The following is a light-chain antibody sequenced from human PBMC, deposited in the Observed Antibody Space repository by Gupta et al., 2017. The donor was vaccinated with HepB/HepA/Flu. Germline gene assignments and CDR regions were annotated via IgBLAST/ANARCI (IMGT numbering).Light chain of an antibody. CDR1: SSDVGGYTY. V-gene: IGLV2-11*01. J-gene: IGLJ1*01. CDR2: DVS. Sequence: QSALTQPRSVSGSPVQSVTISFTGTSSDVGGYTYVSWYQQHPGKAPKLMIYDVSKRPAGVPDRFSGSKAGNTASLTISGLQAEDEADYYCCSDAGSYTYVFGTGTKVTVL. CDR3: CSDAGSYTYV.